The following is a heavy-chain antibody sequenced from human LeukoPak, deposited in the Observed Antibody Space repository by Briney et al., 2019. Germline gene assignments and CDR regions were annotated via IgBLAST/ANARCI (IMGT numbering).Heavy chain of an antibody. Sequence: LGESLKISCKGSGYSFTSNWIGWVRQKPGKGLEWMGIIYPGDSDTRYNPSFQGQVTISADKSISTAYLQWSSLKASDTAMYYCARHASGPNWFDPWGQGTLVTVSS. CDR2: IYPGDSDT. CDR3: ARHASGPNWFDP. D-gene: IGHD3-10*01. CDR1: GYSFTSNW. V-gene: IGHV5-51*01. J-gene: IGHJ5*02.